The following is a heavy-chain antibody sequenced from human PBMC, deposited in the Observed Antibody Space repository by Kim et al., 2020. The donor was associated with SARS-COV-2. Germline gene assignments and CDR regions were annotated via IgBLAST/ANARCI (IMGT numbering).Heavy chain of an antibody. CDR3: VREPLVYVTVLLWFRESPTGMDV. CDR1: GFTFSSYW. J-gene: IGHJ6*02. D-gene: IGHD3-10*01. V-gene: IGHV3-7*01. Sequence: GGSLRLSCAASGFTFSSYWMSWVRQAPGKGLEWVANIKQDGSEKYYVDSVKGRFTISRDNAKNSLYLQMNSLRAEDTAVYYCVREPLVYVTVLLWFRESPTGMDVWGQGTTVTVSS. CDR2: IKQDGSEK.